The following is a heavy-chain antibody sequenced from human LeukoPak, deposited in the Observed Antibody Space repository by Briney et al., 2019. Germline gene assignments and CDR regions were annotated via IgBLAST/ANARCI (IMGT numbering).Heavy chain of an antibody. CDR3: AKENEGYYYYGMDV. V-gene: IGHV3-23*01. Sequence: PGGSLRLSCAASGFTFSSYSMNWVRQAPGKGLEWVSLISGSGGSTYYANSVKGRFTISRDNSNNTLYLQMNSLRAEDTAVYYCAKENEGYYYYGMDVWGQGTTVTVS. CDR2: ISGSGGST. CDR1: GFTFSSYS. J-gene: IGHJ6*02.